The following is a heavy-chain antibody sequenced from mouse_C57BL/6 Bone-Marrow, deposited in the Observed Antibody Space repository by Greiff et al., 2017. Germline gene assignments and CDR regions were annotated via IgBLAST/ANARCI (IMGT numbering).Heavy chain of an antibody. CDR2: IYPRDGST. CDR1: GYTFTSYD. J-gene: IGHJ1*03. V-gene: IGHV1-85*01. Sequence: QVQLQQSGPELVKPGASVKLSCKASGYTFTSYDINWVKQRPGQGLEWIGWIYPRDGSTKYNEKVKGKATLTVDTSSSTAYMELHSLTSEDSAVYFCARVYGSSYWYFDVWGTGTTVTVSS. D-gene: IGHD1-1*01. CDR3: ARVYGSSYWYFDV.